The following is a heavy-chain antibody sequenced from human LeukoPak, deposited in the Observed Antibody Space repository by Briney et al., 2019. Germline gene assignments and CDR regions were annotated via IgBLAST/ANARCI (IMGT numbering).Heavy chain of an antibody. CDR3: VRDESIYDILTGYRI. V-gene: IGHV1-2*02. J-gene: IGHJ4*02. Sequence: ASVKVSCKAPGYTFTGYYMHWVRQAPGQGLEWMGWINPNSGGTNYAQKFQGRVTMTRDTSISTAYMELSRLRSDDTAVYYCVRDESIYDILTGYRIWGQGTLVTVSS. CDR1: GYTFTGYY. CDR2: INPNSGGT. D-gene: IGHD3-9*01.